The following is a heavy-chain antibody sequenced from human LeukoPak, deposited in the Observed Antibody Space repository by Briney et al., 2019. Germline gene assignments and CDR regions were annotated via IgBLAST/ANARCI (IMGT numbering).Heavy chain of an antibody. D-gene: IGHD3-10*01. CDR1: GFTFSSYD. Sequence: GGSLRLSCAASGFTFSSYDMHWVRQATGKGLEWVSAIGTAGDTYYPGSVKGRFTISRENAKNSLYLQMNSLRAGDTAVYYCASGIALWDYGSGKRQNWFDPWGQGTLVTVSS. J-gene: IGHJ5*02. CDR3: ASGIALWDYGSGKRQNWFDP. V-gene: IGHV3-13*01. CDR2: IGTAGDT.